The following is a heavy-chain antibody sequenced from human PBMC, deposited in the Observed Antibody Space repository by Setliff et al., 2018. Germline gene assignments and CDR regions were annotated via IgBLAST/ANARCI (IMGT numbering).Heavy chain of an antibody. CDR1: GFTFSSYY. Sequence: LSLSCATSGFTFSSYYMNWVRQAPGKGLEWVAVMSNDGSDKNYADSVKGRFTISRDNSKNTLYLQMNSLRAEDTAVYYCARTYCSDTSCYDYYYYMDVWGKGTTVTVSS. CDR2: MSNDGSDK. D-gene: IGHD2-2*01. J-gene: IGHJ6*03. V-gene: IGHV3-30*06. CDR3: ARTYCSDTSCYDYYYYMDV.